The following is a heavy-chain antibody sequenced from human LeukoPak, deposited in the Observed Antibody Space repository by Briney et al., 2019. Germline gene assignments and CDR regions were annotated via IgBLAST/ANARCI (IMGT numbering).Heavy chain of an antibody. Sequence: PGASLRLSCAASGVTFSSYGMHWVREAPGKGLEWVAVISYDGSNKYYADSVKGRFTISRDNSKNTLYLQMNSLRAEDTAVYYCAKEPVLLWFGEPFDYWGQGSLVTVSS. CDR1: GVTFSSYG. CDR3: AKEPVLLWFGEPFDY. D-gene: IGHD3-10*01. J-gene: IGHJ4*02. V-gene: IGHV3-30*18. CDR2: ISYDGSNK.